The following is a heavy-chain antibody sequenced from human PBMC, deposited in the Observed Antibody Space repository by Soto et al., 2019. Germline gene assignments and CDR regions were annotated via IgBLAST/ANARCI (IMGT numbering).Heavy chain of an antibody. J-gene: IGHJ3*01. V-gene: IGHV4-31*03. CDR3: ARARLRAVYGFDF. D-gene: IGHD4-17*01. CDR2: IYYNGNT. CDR1: GVSITSGAYY. Sequence: QVQLQESGPGLVKPSQTLSLTCTLSGVSITSGAYYWTWVRQHPGKGLEWIVYIYYNGNTYVSPSLKSRLTISIDTSKYKCSLKLSSVTPADTAMYYCARARLRAVYGFDFWGQGTLVTVSS.